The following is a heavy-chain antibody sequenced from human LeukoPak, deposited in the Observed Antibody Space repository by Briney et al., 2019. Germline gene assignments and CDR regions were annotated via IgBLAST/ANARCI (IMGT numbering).Heavy chain of an antibody. CDR3: ARDSVYSGSYPEYFQH. D-gene: IGHD1-26*01. Sequence: LRLSCAASGFTFDDYAMHWVRQAPGKGLEWVSGISWNSGSIGYADSVKGRFTISRDNAKNSLYLQMNRLRSDDTAVYCCARDSVYSGSYPEYFQHWGQGTLVTVSS. CDR2: ISWNSGSI. CDR1: GFTFDDYA. J-gene: IGHJ1*01. V-gene: IGHV3-9*01.